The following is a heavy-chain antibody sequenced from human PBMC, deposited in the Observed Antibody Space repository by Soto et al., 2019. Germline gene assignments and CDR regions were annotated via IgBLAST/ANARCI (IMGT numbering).Heavy chain of an antibody. J-gene: IGHJ4*02. Sequence: GESLKISCKGSGYNFTTFWIGWVRQVPGKGLEWMGIIYPGDSETKYSPDFEGQVTISADRSTNTAYLQWRSLRASDTAMYYCARLGFPGSIYFDTWGRRTMVTVSS. V-gene: IGHV5-51*01. CDR3: ARLGFPGSIYFDT. CDR1: GYNFTTFW. CDR2: IYPGDSET.